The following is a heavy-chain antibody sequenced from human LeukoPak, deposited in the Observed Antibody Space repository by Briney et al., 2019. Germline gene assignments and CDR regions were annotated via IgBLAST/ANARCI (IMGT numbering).Heavy chain of an antibody. CDR2: IYYSGST. CDR1: GGSISSYY. J-gene: IGHJ4*02. D-gene: IGHD6-13*01. V-gene: IGHV4-59*01. Sequence: SETLSLTCTVSGGSISSYYWSWIRQPPGKGLEWIGYIYYSGSTNYNPSLKSRVTISVDTSKNQFSLKLSSVTAADTAVYYCAREHGSSWYGADYWGQGTLVTVSS. CDR3: AREHGSSWYGADY.